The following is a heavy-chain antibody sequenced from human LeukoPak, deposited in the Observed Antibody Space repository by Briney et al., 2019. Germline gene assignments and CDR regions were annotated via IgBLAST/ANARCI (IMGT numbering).Heavy chain of an antibody. V-gene: IGHV3-23*01. J-gene: IGHJ6*03. CDR1: GFTLSSYA. CDR3: AKDSSVGYSDWLAPGGDPYYMDV. Sequence: GGSLRLSCAASGFTLSSYAMSWVRQAPGKGLEWVSTIDIAGGTYYPGSVKGRFTISRDNSKNTLYLQMNSLRAEDTAVYYCAKDSSVGYSDWLAPGGDPYYMDVWGKGTTVTSSS. CDR2: IDIAGGT. D-gene: IGHD3-9*01.